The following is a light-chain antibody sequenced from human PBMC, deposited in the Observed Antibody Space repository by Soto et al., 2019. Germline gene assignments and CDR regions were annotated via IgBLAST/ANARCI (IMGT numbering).Light chain of an antibody. CDR2: EVS. CDR1: SSDVGGYNY. CDR3: SSYAGINNLV. V-gene: IGLV2-8*01. J-gene: IGLJ2*01. Sequence: QSVLTQPASASGSPGQSVTISCTGTSSDVGGYNYVSWYQLHPGKAPKLMIYEVSKRPPGVPDRFLGSKSGNTASLTVSGLQAEDEADYYCSSYAGINNLVFGGGTQLT.